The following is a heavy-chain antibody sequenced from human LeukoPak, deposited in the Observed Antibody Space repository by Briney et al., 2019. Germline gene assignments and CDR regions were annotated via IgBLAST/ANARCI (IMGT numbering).Heavy chain of an antibody. V-gene: IGHV1-69*05. CDR3: ARGRPLDYYYYYMDV. CDR1: GGTFSSYA. Sequence: SVKVSCKASGGTFSSYAISWVRQAPGQGLEWMGGIIPIFGTANYAQKFQGRVTITTAESTSTAYMELSSLRSEDTAVYYCARGRPLDYYYYYMDVWGKGTTVTVSS. CDR2: IIPIFGTA. J-gene: IGHJ6*03. D-gene: IGHD1-1*01.